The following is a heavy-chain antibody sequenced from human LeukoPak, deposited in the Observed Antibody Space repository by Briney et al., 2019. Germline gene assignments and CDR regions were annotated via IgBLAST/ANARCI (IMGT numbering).Heavy chain of an antibody. D-gene: IGHD1-14*01. CDR2: IYDSGTT. J-gene: IGHJ4*02. CDR1: GGSISDGGYY. V-gene: IGHV4-31*03. Sequence: PSETLSLTCTVSGGSISDGGYYWSWIRQHPGKGLEWIGYIYDSGTTYYSPALQSRVTISVDTSDNKVSLKLKSLTAADTAVYFCGGGGDRRGFDYWGQGTLVTVSS. CDR3: GGGGDRRGFDY.